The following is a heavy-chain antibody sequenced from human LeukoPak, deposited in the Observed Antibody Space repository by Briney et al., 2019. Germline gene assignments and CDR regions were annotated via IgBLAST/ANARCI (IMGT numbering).Heavy chain of an antibody. D-gene: IGHD3-22*01. V-gene: IGHV3-23*01. CDR1: GFTFSSYA. CDR3: AKDLDYYDSSGRQSASWGV. Sequence: GGSLRLSCAASGFTFSSYAMSWVRQAPGKGLEWVSAISGSGGSTYYADSVKGRFTISRDNSKNTLYLQMNSLRAEDTAVYYCAKDLDYYDSSGRQSASWGVWGQGTLVTVSS. J-gene: IGHJ4*02. CDR2: ISGSGGST.